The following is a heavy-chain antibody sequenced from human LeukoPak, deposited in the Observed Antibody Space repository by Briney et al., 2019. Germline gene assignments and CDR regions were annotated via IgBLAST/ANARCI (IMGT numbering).Heavy chain of an antibody. CDR3: ARDWGSDWCFFDS. CDR1: GFTFSSYA. J-gene: IGHJ4*02. D-gene: IGHD6-19*01. CDR2: IGNEGRNE. Sequence: GSSLRLSCAVSGFTFSSYAMHWVRQAPGKGLEWVAVIGNEGRNEFYSDSVKGRFTISRDNSGNTLYLQMNSLRAEDTAVYYCARDWGSDWCFFDSWGQGTLVTVSS. V-gene: IGHV3-33*01.